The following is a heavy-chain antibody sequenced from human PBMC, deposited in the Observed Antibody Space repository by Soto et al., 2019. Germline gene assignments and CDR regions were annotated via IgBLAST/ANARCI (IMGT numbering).Heavy chain of an antibody. CDR3: ARFSRADYGMDV. Sequence: SETLSLTCAVSGGSISSGGYSWSWIRQPPGKGLEWIGYIYHSGSTYYNPSLKSRVTISVDRSKNQFSLKLSSVTAADTAVYYCARFSRADYGMDVWGQGTTVTV. CDR2: IYHSGST. CDR1: GGSISSGGYS. V-gene: IGHV4-30-2*01. J-gene: IGHJ6*02.